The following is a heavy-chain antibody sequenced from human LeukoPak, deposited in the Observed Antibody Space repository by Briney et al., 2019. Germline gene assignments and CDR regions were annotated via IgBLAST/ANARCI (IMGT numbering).Heavy chain of an antibody. J-gene: IGHJ4*02. CDR1: GFTFISYN. CDR3: ARDPPSFAL. Sequence: KPGGSLRLSCAASGFTFISYNMNWVRQAPGKGLEWVSSISSSSTYIYYADSVKGRFIISRDNAKNSLYLQMNSLRAEDTAVYYCARDPPSFALWGQGTLVTVSS. D-gene: IGHD3-3*02. CDR2: ISSSSTYI. V-gene: IGHV3-21*01.